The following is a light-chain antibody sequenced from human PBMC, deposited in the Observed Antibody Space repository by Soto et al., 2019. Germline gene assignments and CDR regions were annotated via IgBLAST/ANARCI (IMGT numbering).Light chain of an antibody. Sequence: EIVMTQSPATLSMSPGERATLSCRASQSVSNNVAWYQQKPGQAPGLLIYGASTGATDVPARFSGSGSETEFTLTISRLEPEDFAVYYCQQYGSSGTFGQGTKVEIK. CDR2: GAS. V-gene: IGKV3-15*01. CDR3: QQYGSSGT. CDR1: QSVSNN. J-gene: IGKJ1*01.